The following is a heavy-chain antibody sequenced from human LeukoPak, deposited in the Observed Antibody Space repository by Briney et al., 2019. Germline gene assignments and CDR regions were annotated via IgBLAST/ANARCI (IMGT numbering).Heavy chain of an antibody. D-gene: IGHD6-13*01. V-gene: IGHV3-7*01. CDR1: GFTFSSKW. CDR3: ARDKSSSWYPYYYYYYMDV. CDR2: IQPDGSEQ. J-gene: IGHJ6*03. Sequence: GGSLRLSCVGSGFTFSSKWTSGVRRAPGKGLEWVGNIQPDGSEQYPVDSVKGRFTISRDNAKNSLYLQMNSLRAEDTAVYYCARDKSSSWYPYYYYYYMDVWGKGTTVTISS.